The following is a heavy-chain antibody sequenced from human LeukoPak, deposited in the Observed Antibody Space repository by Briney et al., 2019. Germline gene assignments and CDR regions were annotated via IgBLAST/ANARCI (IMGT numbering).Heavy chain of an antibody. Sequence: PGGSLRLSCAASGFTFSSYGMSWVRQAPGKGLGWVSVISGSGGSTYYADSVKGRFTISRDNSKNTLYLQMNSLRAEDTAVYYCAKDRSGSGYWGQGTLVTVSS. J-gene: IGHJ4*02. D-gene: IGHD5-12*01. V-gene: IGHV3-23*01. CDR3: AKDRSGSGY. CDR1: GFTFSSYG. CDR2: ISGSGGST.